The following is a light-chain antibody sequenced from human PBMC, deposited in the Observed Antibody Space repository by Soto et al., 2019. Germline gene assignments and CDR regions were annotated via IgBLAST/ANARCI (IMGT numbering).Light chain of an antibody. CDR2: DAS. CDR3: HQRSNWPLT. J-gene: IGKJ4*01. CDR1: QSVSSY. V-gene: IGKV3-11*01. Sequence: EIVVTQSPATLSLSPGERATLSCRASQSVSSYLAWYQQKPGQAPRLLIHDASNRATGIPARFSGSGSGTDFTLTISSLEPEDSAVYYCHQRSNWPLTFGGGTKVDIK.